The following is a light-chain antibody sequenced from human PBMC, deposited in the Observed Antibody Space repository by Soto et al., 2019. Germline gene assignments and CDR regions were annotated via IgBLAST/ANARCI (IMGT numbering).Light chain of an antibody. CDR1: QSVTNS. V-gene: IGKV3-11*01. Sequence: EIVLTQSPATLSLSPGERATLSCRASQSVTNSLAWYQQKPGQAPRLLVYDASNRATGIPTRFSGSGSGTDFTLTISSLQSEDFAVYYCQQYNNWPWTFGQGTKVDIK. CDR3: QQYNNWPWT. J-gene: IGKJ1*01. CDR2: DAS.